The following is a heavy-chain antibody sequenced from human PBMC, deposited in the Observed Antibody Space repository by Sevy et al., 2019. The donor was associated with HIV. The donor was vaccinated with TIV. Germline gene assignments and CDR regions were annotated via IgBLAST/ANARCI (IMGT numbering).Heavy chain of an antibody. Sequence: SETLSLTCSVSGGSITNDYWSWIRQPAGKGLEWIGRIYSSGTVHHNPSVKSRVTLSVDTSKNEFFLKMTSMTAADTAVYYCARGTTVTPFDYWGQGTLVTVSS. CDR1: GGSITNDY. V-gene: IGHV4-4*07. J-gene: IGHJ4*02. CDR3: ARGTTVTPFDY. CDR2: IYSSGTV. D-gene: IGHD4-17*01.